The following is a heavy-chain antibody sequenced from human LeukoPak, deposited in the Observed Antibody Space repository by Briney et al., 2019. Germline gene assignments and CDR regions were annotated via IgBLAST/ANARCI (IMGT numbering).Heavy chain of an antibody. CDR2: ISSSGSTI. V-gene: IGHV3-48*03. CDR3: AELGITMIGGV. Sequence: PGRSLRLSRAASGLTFSSYEMNWVRHPPGKGLEWVSYISSSGSTIYYADSVKGRFTISRDNAKTSLYLQMSSLRAEDTAVYYCAELGITMIGGVWGKGTTVTISS. J-gene: IGHJ6*04. D-gene: IGHD3-10*02. CDR1: GLTFSSYE.